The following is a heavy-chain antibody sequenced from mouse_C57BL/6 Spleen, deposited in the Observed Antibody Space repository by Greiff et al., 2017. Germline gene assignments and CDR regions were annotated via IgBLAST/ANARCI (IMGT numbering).Heavy chain of an antibody. CDR1: GFTFSDYG. Sequence: EVQGVESGGGLVTPGGSLKLSCAASGFTFSDYGMHWVRQAPEKGLAWVAYISSGSSTIYYADTVKGRFTISRDNAKNTLFLQMTSLRSEDTAMYYCARSGDYAWFAYWGQGTLVTVSA. J-gene: IGHJ3*01. V-gene: IGHV5-17*01. CDR2: ISSGSSTI. CDR3: ARSGDYAWFAY. D-gene: IGHD2-4*01.